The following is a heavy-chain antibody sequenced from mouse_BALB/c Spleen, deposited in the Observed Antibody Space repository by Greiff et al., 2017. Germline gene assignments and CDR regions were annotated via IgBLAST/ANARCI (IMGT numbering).Heavy chain of an antibody. J-gene: IGHJ3*01. CDR1: GDSITRGY. V-gene: IGHV3-8*02. CDR2: ISYSGST. D-gene: IGHD2-3*01. CDR3: ARYRDDGYYWFAY. Sequence: EVKLQESGPGLVKPSQSLSLTCSVTGDSITRGYWNWVRKFPGNKLEYKGSISYSGSTDYNPSLKSRISITRDTSKNQYYLQLNSVTTEDTATYYCARYRDDGYYWFAYWGQGTLVTVSA.